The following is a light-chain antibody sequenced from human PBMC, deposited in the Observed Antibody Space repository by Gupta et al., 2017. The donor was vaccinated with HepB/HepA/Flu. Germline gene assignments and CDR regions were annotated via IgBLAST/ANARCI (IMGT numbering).Light chain of an antibody. J-gene: IGLJ2*01. CDR2: QDN. Sequence: SYELTQPPSVSVSPGQTARITCSGDKLGDKYACWYQQKPGQSPVLVIYQDNKRPSGIPERFSGSNSGNTATLTISGTQAMDEADYYCQAWDSSHVVFGGGTKLTVL. V-gene: IGLV3-1*01. CDR3: QAWDSSHVV. CDR1: KLGDKY.